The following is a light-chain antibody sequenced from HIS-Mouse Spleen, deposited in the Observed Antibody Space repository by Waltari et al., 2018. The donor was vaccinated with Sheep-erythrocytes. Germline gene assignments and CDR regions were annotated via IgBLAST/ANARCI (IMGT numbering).Light chain of an antibody. Sequence: EIVLTQSPATLSLSPGERATLSCRASQSVSSYLAWYQQKPGQAPRLLLYDASNRATCIPARFSGSGSGTDFTLTISRLEPEDFAGYYCQQRSNWYTFGQGTKLEIK. J-gene: IGKJ2*01. CDR2: DAS. CDR3: QQRSNWYT. CDR1: QSVSSY. V-gene: IGKV3-11*01.